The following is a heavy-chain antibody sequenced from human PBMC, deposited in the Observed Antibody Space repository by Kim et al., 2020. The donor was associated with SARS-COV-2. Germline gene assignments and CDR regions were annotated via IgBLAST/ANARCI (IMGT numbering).Heavy chain of an antibody. J-gene: IGHJ4*02. CDR2: IYYSGST. CDR1: GGSISSYY. CDR3: ARGLGYCSGGSCYEGGYFDY. V-gene: IGHV4-59*01. Sequence: SETLSLICTVSGGSISSYYWSWIRQPPGKGLEWIGYIYYSGSTNYNPSLKSRVTISVDTSKNQFSLKLSSVTAADTAVYYCARGLGYCSGGSCYEGGYFDYWGQGTLVTVSS. D-gene: IGHD2-15*01.